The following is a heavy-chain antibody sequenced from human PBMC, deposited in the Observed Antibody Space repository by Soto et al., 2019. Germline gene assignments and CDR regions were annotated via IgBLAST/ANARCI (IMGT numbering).Heavy chain of an antibody. Sequence: GGSLRLSCAASGFTVSSNYMSWVRQAPGKGLEWVSVIYSGGSTYYADSVKGRLTISRDNSKNTLYLQMNSLRAEDTAVYYCARLSSTTYWYFDLWGRGTLATVYS. V-gene: IGHV3-66*01. D-gene: IGHD1-1*01. J-gene: IGHJ2*01. CDR3: ARLSSTTYWYFDL. CDR1: GFTVSSNY. CDR2: IYSGGST.